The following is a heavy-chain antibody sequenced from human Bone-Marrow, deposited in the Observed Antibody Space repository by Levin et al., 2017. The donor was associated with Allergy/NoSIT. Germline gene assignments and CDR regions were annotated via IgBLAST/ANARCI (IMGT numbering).Heavy chain of an antibody. V-gene: IGHV4-59*01. J-gene: IGHJ5*02. CDR1: GGSISTYY. CDR2: VYQTGSF. Sequence: SETLSLTCTVSGGSISTYYWQWIRQPPGKGLEWIGYVYQTGSFNYNPSLKSRVMISVDTSKNQFSLRLHSVTAADTAGYYCARAGLKNWFDPWGQGALVTVSS. CDR3: ARAGLKNWFDP. D-gene: IGHD3/OR15-3a*01.